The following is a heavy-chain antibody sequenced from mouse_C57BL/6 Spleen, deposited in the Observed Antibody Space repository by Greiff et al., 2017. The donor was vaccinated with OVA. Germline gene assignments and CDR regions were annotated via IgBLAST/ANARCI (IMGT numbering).Heavy chain of an antibody. V-gene: IGHV3-6*01. J-gene: IGHJ4*01. CDR2: ISYDGSN. CDR1: GYSITSGYY. Sequence: DVQLQESGPGLVKPSQSLSLTCSVTGYSITSGYYWNWIRQFPGNKLEWMGYISYDGSNNYNPSLKNRISITRDTSKNQFFLKLNSVTTEDTATYYCARSHYYAMDYWGQGTSVTVSS. CDR3: ARSHYYAMDY.